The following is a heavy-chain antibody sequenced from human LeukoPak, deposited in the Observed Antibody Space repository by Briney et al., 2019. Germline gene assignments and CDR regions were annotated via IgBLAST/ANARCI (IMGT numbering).Heavy chain of an antibody. V-gene: IGHV3-53*01. Sequence: GGSLRLSCAASGFTVSGNYMTWVRQAPGKGLEWVSVIYSDGSTYYADSVKGRFTISRDNSKNTLYLQMNSLRAEDTAVYYCACHAGFLYYFDYWGQGTLVTVSS. CDR1: GFTVSGNY. CDR3: ACHAGFLYYFDY. J-gene: IGHJ4*02. D-gene: IGHD1-1*01. CDR2: IYSDGST.